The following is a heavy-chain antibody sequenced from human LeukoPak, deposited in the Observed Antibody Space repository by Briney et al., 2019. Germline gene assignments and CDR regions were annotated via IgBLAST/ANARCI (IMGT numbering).Heavy chain of an antibody. V-gene: IGHV3-23*01. CDR1: GFTFSDKY. J-gene: IGHJ4*02. D-gene: IGHD2-2*01. Sequence: GGSLRLSCAASGFTFSDKYMTWIRQAPGKGLEWLAHIDGSGGSTYYAGSVKGRFTISRDNSKNTLYLQMNSLRAEDTAVYYCAKDRISARVVPAAIDYWGQGTLVTVSS. CDR2: IDGSGGST. CDR3: AKDRISARVVPAAIDY.